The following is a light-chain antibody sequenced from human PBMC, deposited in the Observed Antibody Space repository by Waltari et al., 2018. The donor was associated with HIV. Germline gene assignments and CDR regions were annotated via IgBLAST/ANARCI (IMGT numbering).Light chain of an antibody. Sequence: QSVLTQPPSALGTPGQRIIISCSGGRPNIEFNYVNCFKHLPGTAPPLLTQKNNQQTSGLPGRFSASKSGTSASLAIRGLRSEDEGDYYCGACDDSLSACVFGGGTKLSVL. CDR1: RPNIEFNY. J-gene: IGLJ3*02. CDR3: GACDDSLSACV. V-gene: IGLV1-47*01. CDR2: KNN.